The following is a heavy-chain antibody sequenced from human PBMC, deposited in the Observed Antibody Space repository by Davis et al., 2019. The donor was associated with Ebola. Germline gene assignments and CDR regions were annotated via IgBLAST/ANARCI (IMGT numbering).Heavy chain of an antibody. CDR2: INAGNGNT. Sequence: AASVKVSCKASGFTFTSYAMHWVRQAPGQRLEWMGWINAGNGNTKYSQKFQGRVTITRDTSASTAYMELSSLRSEDTAVYYCARGITMVRGQDYFDYWGQGTLVTVSS. CDR3: ARGITMVRGQDYFDY. V-gene: IGHV1-3*01. CDR1: GFTFTSYA. J-gene: IGHJ4*02. D-gene: IGHD3-10*01.